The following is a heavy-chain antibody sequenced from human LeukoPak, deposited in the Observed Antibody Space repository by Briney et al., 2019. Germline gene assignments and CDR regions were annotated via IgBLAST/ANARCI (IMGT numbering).Heavy chain of an antibody. CDR1: GDSVSSNSAA. D-gene: IGHD3-3*01. CDR2: TYYRSKWYN. CDR3: ARDPNGFLDFDY. J-gene: IGHJ4*02. Sequence: SQTLSLTSAISGDSVSSNSAAWNWIRQSPSRGLEWLGSTYYRSKWYNDYALSVKSRITINPDTSKNHFSLQLNSVTPEDTAVYYCARDPNGFLDFDYWGQGTLVTVSS. V-gene: IGHV6-1*01.